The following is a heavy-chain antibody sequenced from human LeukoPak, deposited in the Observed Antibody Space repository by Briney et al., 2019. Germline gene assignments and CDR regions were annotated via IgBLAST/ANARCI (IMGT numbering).Heavy chain of an antibody. CDR2: INHSGST. Sequence: SETLSLTCAVYGGSFSGYYWSWIRQPPGKGLEWIGEINHSGSTNYNPSLKSRVTISVDTSKNQFSLKLSSVTAADTAVYYCARGVWDSSSWSRRRYYLDYWGQGTLVTVSS. V-gene: IGHV4-34*01. J-gene: IGHJ4*02. D-gene: IGHD6-13*01. CDR3: ARGVWDSSSWSRRRYYLDY. CDR1: GGSFSGYY.